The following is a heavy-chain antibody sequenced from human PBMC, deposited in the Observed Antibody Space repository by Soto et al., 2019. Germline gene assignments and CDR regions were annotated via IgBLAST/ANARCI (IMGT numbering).Heavy chain of an antibody. J-gene: IGHJ4*02. CDR3: AKDRAYDFWTRAFDF. CDR1: GFAFSTYE. Sequence: GGSLRLSCAASGFAFSTYEMNWVRQAPGQGLEWVSYISSTGSTTYYADSVKGRFTVSRDNAKNFLFLQMNSLRAEDTAVYYCAKDRAYDFWTRAFDFWGQGTLVTVS. D-gene: IGHD3-3*01. CDR2: ISSTGSTT. V-gene: IGHV3-48*03.